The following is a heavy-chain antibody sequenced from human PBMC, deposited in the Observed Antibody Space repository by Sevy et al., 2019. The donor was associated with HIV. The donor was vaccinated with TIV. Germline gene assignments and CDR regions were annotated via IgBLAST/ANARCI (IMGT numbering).Heavy chain of an antibody. D-gene: IGHD6-19*01. J-gene: IGHJ4*02. V-gene: IGHV3-15*01. CDR2: IKSKTDGGTT. CDR3: TTLAVAGTFDY. Sequence: GGSLRLSCAASGFTFSNAWMSWVRQAPGKGLEWVGRIKSKTDGGTTDNAAPVKGRFTISRDDSKNTLYLQMNSLKTEDTAVYYCTTLAVAGTFDYWGQGTLVTVSS. CDR1: GFTFSNAW.